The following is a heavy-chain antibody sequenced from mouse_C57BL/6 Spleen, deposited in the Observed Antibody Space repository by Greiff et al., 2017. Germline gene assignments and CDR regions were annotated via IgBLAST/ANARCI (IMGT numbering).Heavy chain of an antibody. Sequence: VQLKESGPELVKPGASVKISCKASGYTFTDYYMNWVKQSHGKSLEWIGDINPNNGGTSYNQKFKGKATLTVDKSSSTAYMELRSLTSEDSAVYYCARSEGRGTWFAYWGQGTLVTVSA. V-gene: IGHV1-26*01. J-gene: IGHJ3*01. D-gene: IGHD3-3*01. CDR3: ARSEGRGTWFAY. CDR1: GYTFTDYY. CDR2: INPNNGGT.